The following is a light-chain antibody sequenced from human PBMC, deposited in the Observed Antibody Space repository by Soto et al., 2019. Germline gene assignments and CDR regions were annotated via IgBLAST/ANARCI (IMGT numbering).Light chain of an antibody. CDR3: QQHGSSPPYT. J-gene: IGKJ2*01. CDR1: QSVTSSC. Sequence: EIVLTQSPGTLSLSPGERATLSCTASQSVTSSCLAWYQRKPGQAPRLLIHTTSIRATDIPDRFSGSGSETDFTLTISRLEPEDFAVYYCQQHGSSPPYTFGQGTTVDIK. V-gene: IGKV3-20*01. CDR2: TTS.